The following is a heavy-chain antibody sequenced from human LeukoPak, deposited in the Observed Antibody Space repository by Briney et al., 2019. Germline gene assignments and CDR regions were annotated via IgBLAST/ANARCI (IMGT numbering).Heavy chain of an antibody. CDR1: GFTFSSYA. Sequence: GRSLRLSCAASGFTFSSYAMHWARQAPGKGLEWVAVIRYDGSNKSHSDSVKGRITISRDNAKNSLYLQMNSLGAEDTAVYYCVRDLFGRDRRPFDCWGQGTLVTVSS. D-gene: IGHD3-16*01. CDR3: VRDLFGRDRRPFDC. V-gene: IGHV3-30*04. J-gene: IGHJ4*02. CDR2: IRYDGSNK.